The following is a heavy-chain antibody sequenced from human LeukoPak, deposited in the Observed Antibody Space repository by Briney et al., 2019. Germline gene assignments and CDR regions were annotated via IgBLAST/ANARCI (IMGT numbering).Heavy chain of an antibody. D-gene: IGHD3-3*01. Sequence: PSQTLSLTCTVSGGSISSGGYYWSWIRQPPGKGLEWIGYIYYSGSTNYNPSLKSRVTISVDTSKNQFSLKLSSVTAADTAVYYCARGGYDFWSGPDYYYYYMDVWGKGTTVTVSS. J-gene: IGHJ6*03. CDR1: GGSISSGGYY. CDR2: IYYSGST. V-gene: IGHV4-61*08. CDR3: ARGGYDFWSGPDYYYYYMDV.